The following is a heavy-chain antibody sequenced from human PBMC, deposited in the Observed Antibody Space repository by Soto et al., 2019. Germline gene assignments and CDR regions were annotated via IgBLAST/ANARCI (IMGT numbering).Heavy chain of an antibody. CDR1: GGSINDYY. D-gene: IGHD2-15*01. Sequence: SETLSLTCTVSGGSINDYYWSWIRQPPGKGLEWIGYIYYSGSTNYNPSLKSRVTISVDTSKNQFSLKLSSVTAADTAVYYCARARLGNCRVGTCYSPYYFDYWGQGTLVTVSS. J-gene: IGHJ4*02. V-gene: IGHV4-59*08. CDR3: ARARLGNCRVGTCYSPYYFDY. CDR2: IYYSGST.